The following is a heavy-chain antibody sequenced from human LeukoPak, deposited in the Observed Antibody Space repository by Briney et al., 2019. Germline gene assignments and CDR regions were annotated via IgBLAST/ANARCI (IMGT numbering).Heavy chain of an antibody. J-gene: IGHJ3*02. Sequence: PGGSLRLSCAASGFTFSSYAMSWVRQAPGKGLEWVSAISGSGGSTYYADSVKGRFTISRDSSKNTLYLQMNSLRAEDTAVYYCAKVGEQWLVVDAFDIWGQGTMVTVSS. CDR3: AKVGEQWLVVDAFDI. V-gene: IGHV3-23*01. CDR1: GFTFSSYA. D-gene: IGHD6-19*01. CDR2: ISGSGGST.